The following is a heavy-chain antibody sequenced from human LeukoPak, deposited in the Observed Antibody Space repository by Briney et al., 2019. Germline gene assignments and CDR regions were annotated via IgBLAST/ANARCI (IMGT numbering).Heavy chain of an antibody. V-gene: IGHV3-48*03. J-gene: IGHJ5*02. CDR3: VSVTVQREFDP. Sequence: QPGGSLRLSCAASGFTFKAYEMHWGRQAPGKGLEWVSYISDTGSIIKYADSVKGRFTISRDNAKNSVSLQMNSLRVEDTAVYYCVSVTVQREFDPWGQGTLVTVSS. CDR1: GFTFKAYE. CDR2: ISDTGSII.